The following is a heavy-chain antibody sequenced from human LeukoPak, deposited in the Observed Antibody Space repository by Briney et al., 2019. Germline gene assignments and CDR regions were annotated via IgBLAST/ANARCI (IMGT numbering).Heavy chain of an antibody. V-gene: IGHV4-39*07. D-gene: IGHD4-23*01. CDR3: ARTAVGDWFDP. J-gene: IGHJ5*02. CDR2: IYYSGST. CDR1: GGSISSSSYY. Sequence: PSETLSFTCTVSGGSISSSSYYWGWIRQPPGKGLEWIGSIYYSGSTYYNPSLKSRVTISVDTSKNQFSLKLSSVTAADTAVYYCARTAVGDWFDPWGQGTLVTVSS.